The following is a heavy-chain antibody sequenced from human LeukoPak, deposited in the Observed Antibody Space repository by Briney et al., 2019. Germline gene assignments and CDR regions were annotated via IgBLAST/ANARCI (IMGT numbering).Heavy chain of an antibody. Sequence: GGSLRLSCAASGFSFSSYEMNWVRQAPGKGLEWVSYISSSSSTIYYADSVKGRFTISRDNAKNSLYLQMNSLRDEDTAVYYCARGRLDIVVVPAAMRYYYYGMDVWGQGTTVTVSS. V-gene: IGHV3-48*02. J-gene: IGHJ6*02. CDR2: ISSSSSTI. CDR1: GFSFSSYE. CDR3: ARGRLDIVVVPAAMRYYYYGMDV. D-gene: IGHD2-2*03.